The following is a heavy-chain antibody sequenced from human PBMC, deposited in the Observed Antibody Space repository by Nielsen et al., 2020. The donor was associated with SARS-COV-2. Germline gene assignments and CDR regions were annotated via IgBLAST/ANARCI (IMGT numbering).Heavy chain of an antibody. D-gene: IGHD3-9*01. CDR3: ARHRGILTGKYYYYYYGMDL. J-gene: IGHJ6*02. Sequence: VRQMPGKGLEWMGIIYPGDSDTRYSPSFQGQVTISADKSISTAYLQWSSLKASDTAMYYCARHRGILTGKYYYYYYGMDLWGQGTTVTVSS. V-gene: IGHV5-51*01. CDR2: IYPGDSDT.